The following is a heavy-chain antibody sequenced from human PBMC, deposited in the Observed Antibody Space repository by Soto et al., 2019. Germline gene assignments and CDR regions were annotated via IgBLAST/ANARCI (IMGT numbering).Heavy chain of an antibody. J-gene: IGHJ6*02. CDR1: GYTFTSYD. CDR2: MNPNSGNT. CDR3: ARGAVRGVTHYYYYGMDV. V-gene: IGHV1-8*01. Sequence: QVQLVQSGAEVKKPGASVKVSCKASGYTFTSYDINWVRQATGQGLEWMGWMNPNSGNTGYAQKFQGIVTMTRNTSISTAYMELSSLRSEDTAVYYCARGAVRGVTHYYYYGMDVWGQGTTVTVSS. D-gene: IGHD3-10*01.